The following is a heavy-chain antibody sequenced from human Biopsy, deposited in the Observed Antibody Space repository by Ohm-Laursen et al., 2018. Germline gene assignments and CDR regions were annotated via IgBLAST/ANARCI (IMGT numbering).Heavy chain of an antibody. CDR2: IYYSGST. V-gene: IGHV4-59*07. D-gene: IGHD6-19*01. Sequence: SDTLSLTCIVSGGSISSDYWSWIRQTPGKGLEWIGYIYYSGSTNYNPSLKSRVTISVDTSKNQFSLRLNSVTAADTAVYYRARATNNTGWPYYYFYGMDVWGQGTTVTVSS. CDR1: GGSISSDY. CDR3: ARATNNTGWPYYYFYGMDV. J-gene: IGHJ6*02.